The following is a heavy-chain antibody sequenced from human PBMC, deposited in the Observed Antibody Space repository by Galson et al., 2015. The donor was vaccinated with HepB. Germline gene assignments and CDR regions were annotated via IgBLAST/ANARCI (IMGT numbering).Heavy chain of an antibody. D-gene: IGHD2-2*01. V-gene: IGHV3-21*01. J-gene: IGHJ5*02. CDR2: ICSSSSYI. CDR3: ARWTGCSSTSGRP. Sequence: SLRLSCAASGFTFSSSSMHWAPQAPGKGLEWVSSICSSSSYIYYADSVKGRFTISIDKAKNSLYLQMNSLRAEDTAVYYCARWTGCSSTSGRPWGQGTLVTVAS. CDR1: GFTFSSSS.